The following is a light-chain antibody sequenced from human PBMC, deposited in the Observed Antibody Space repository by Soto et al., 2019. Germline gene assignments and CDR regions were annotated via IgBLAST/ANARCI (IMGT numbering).Light chain of an antibody. CDR1: SGNIAGNY. Sequence: NFMLTQPHSVSGSPGKTVTISCTRSSGNIAGNYIHWYQQRPGSAPISVIYEDNQRFSGVPDRFSGSIDRSSNSASLTISGLKTEDEADYFCQSYDGNNRVFGGGTKVTVL. V-gene: IGLV6-57*04. CDR2: EDN. CDR3: QSYDGNNRV. J-gene: IGLJ3*02.